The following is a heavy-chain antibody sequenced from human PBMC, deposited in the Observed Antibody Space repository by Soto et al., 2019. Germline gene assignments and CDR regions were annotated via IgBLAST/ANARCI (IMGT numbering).Heavy chain of an antibody. Sequence: QVQLVQSGAEVKKPGSSVKVSCKASGGTFNNYPITWVRQAPGQGLEWMGGSIPIFGTANYAQKFQGRVTISVDESTSTAYMELSSLTSADTAVYFCATGGHNDGYNFYHGMDVWGQGTTVTVS. CDR2: SIPIFGTA. J-gene: IGHJ6*02. CDR1: GGTFNNYP. V-gene: IGHV1-69*01. CDR3: ATGGHNDGYNFYHGMDV. D-gene: IGHD3-16*01.